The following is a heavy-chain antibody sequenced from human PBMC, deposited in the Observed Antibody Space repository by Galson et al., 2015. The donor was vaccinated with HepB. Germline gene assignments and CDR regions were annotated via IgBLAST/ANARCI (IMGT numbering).Heavy chain of an antibody. V-gene: IGHV3-30-3*01. J-gene: IGHJ5*02. Sequence: SLRLSCAASGFTFSSYAMHWVRQAPGKGLEWVAVISYDGSNKYYADSVKGRFTISRDNSKNTLYLQMNSLRAEDTAVYYCARADVSMIGNNWFDPWGQGTLVTVSS. D-gene: IGHD3-22*01. CDR1: GFTFSSYA. CDR3: ARADVSMIGNNWFDP. CDR2: ISYDGSNK.